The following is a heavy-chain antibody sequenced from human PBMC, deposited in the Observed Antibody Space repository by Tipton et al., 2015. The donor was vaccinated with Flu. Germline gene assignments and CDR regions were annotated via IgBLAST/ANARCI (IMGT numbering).Heavy chain of an antibody. V-gene: IGHV3-23*01. Sequence: SLRLSCTASGFTFSSYVMNWVRQAPGKGLEWASAISGSGGNTYYADSVRGRFTISRDNSKNTLYLQMNSLRAEDTAVYYCAKEIEYYYGSVDYWGQGTLVTVSS. CDR3: AKEIEYYYGSVDY. CDR1: GFTFSSYV. D-gene: IGHD3-10*01. J-gene: IGHJ4*02. CDR2: ISGSGGNT.